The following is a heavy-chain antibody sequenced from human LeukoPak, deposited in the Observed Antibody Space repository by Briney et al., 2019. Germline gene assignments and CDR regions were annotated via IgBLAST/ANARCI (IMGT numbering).Heavy chain of an antibody. Sequence: GASVKVSCKASGYTFTGYYMHWVRQAPGQGLEWMGWINPNSGGTNYAQKFQGRVTMARDTSISTAYMELSRLRSDDTAVYYCAGALGGCSGGSCPGWGQGTLVTVSS. D-gene: IGHD2-15*01. J-gene: IGHJ4*02. V-gene: IGHV1-2*02. CDR2: INPNSGGT. CDR1: GYTFTGYY. CDR3: AGALGGCSGGSCPG.